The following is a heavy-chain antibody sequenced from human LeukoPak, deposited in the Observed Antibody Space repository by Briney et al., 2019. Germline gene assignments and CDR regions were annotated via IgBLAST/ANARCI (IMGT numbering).Heavy chain of an antibody. CDR2: IFHSGSI. V-gene: IGHV4-38-2*01. J-gene: IGHJ3*01. D-gene: IGHD3-22*01. CDR1: GYSISSGYY. CDR3: ARMGVSYYYDSSTYYPTAFDV. Sequence: KPSETLSLTCAVSGYSISSGYYWGWIRQSPGKGLEWIATIFHSGSIYYNPSLKSRVTLSVDSCKNQFSLRLNSVTAADTALYYCARMGVSYYYDSSTYYPTAFDVWGQGAIVSVSS.